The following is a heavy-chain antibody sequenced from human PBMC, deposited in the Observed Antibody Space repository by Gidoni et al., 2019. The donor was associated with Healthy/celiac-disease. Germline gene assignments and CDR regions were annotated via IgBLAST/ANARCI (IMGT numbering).Heavy chain of an antibody. CDR3: ARDGSECSSTSCRYDAFDI. Sequence: EVQLVESGGGLVKPGGSLRLSCAASGFTFSSYSLNWVRQAPGKGLEWVSSISSSSSYIYYADSVKGRFTISRDNAKNSLYLQMNSLRAEDTAVYYCARDGSECSSTSCRYDAFDIWGQGTMVTVSS. J-gene: IGHJ3*02. D-gene: IGHD2-2*01. V-gene: IGHV3-21*01. CDR1: GFTFSSYS. CDR2: ISSSSSYI.